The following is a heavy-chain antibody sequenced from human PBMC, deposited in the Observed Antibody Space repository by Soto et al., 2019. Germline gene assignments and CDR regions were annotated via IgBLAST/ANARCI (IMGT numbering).Heavy chain of an antibody. CDR3: ARGPMTVAFDP. CDR1: GGSFSGYY. D-gene: IGHD3-22*01. J-gene: IGHJ5*02. CDR2: INHSGST. Sequence: QVQLQQWGAGLLKPSETLSLTCAVYGGSFSGYYWSWIRQPPGKGLEWIGEINHSGSTSYNPSLKSRVTISVDTSKNQFSLKLRSVTAADTAVYYCARGPMTVAFDPWGQGTLVTVSS. V-gene: IGHV4-34*01.